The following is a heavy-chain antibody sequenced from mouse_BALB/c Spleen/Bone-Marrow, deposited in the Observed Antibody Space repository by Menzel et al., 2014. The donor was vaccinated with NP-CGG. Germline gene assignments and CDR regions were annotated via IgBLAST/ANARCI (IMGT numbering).Heavy chain of an antibody. CDR1: GFTFSSFG. CDR2: ISSGSSTI. V-gene: IGHV5-17*02. CDR3: ARPFYYVFDV. D-gene: IGHD1-1*01. Sequence: EVKLVESGGGLVQPGGSRKLSCAASGFTFSSFGMHWVRQAPEKGLEWVVYISSGSSTIYYADTVKGRFTISRDNPKNTLLLQMTSLRYEDTAMDYCARPFYYVFDVWGAGTTVTVSS. J-gene: IGHJ1*01.